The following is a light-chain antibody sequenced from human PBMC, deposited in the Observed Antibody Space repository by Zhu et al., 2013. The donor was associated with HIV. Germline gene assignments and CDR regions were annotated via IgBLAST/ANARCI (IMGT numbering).Light chain of an antibody. CDR2: TAS. CDR3: QQYYSPVT. Sequence: DIQLTQSPSFLSASVGDRVTITCRASQAINTYIAWYRQRPGKAPELLIYTASTLQSGVPSRFSGSGSGTDFTLTISRLEPEDFAVYYCQQYYSPVTFGGGTKVEI. J-gene: IGKJ4*01. V-gene: IGKV1-9*01. CDR1: QAINTY.